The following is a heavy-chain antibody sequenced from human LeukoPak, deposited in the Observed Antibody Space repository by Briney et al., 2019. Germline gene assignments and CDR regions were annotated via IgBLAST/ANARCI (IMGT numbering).Heavy chain of an antibody. CDR1: GGSFSGYY. D-gene: IGHD6-13*01. V-gene: IGHV4-34*01. J-gene: IGHJ6*03. CDR2: INHSGST. Sequence: SETLSLTCAVYGGSFSGYYWSWIRQPSGKGLEWIGEINHSGSTNYNPSLKSRVTISVDTSKNQFSLKLSSVTAADTAVYYCAQKGGAAPDYYYYMDVWGKGTTVTVSS. CDR3: AQKGGAAPDYYYYMDV.